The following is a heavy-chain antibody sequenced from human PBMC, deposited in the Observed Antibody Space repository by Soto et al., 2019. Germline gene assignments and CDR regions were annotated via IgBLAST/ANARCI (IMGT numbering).Heavy chain of an antibody. J-gene: IGHJ4*02. CDR1: GFTFSSYG. D-gene: IGHD3-10*01. Sequence: QVQLVESGGGVVQPGRSLRLSCAASGFTFSSYGMHWVRQAPGKGLEWVAVISYDGSNKYYADSVKGRFTISRDNSKNTLYLQMNSLRAEDTAVYYCAKGLWFGELLSWIDYWGQGTLVTVSS. V-gene: IGHV3-30*18. CDR2: ISYDGSNK. CDR3: AKGLWFGELLSWIDY.